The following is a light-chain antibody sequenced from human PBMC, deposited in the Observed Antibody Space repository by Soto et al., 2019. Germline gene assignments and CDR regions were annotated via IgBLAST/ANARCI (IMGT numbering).Light chain of an antibody. J-gene: IGKJ4*01. V-gene: IGKV3-20*01. CDR1: QSVSSSY. CDR3: QQYGNSLT. Sequence: EIVLTQSPGTLSLSPGERATLSCRASQSVSSSYLAWYQQKPGQPPRLLIYGASSRATGIPDGFSGSGSGTDFTLTISRLEPEDFAVYYCQQYGNSLTFGGGTKVEIK. CDR2: GAS.